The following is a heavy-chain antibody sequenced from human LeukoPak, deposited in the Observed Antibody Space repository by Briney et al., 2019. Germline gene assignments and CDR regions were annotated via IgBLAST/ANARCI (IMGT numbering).Heavy chain of an antibody. D-gene: IGHD3-22*01. J-gene: IGHJ4*02. V-gene: IGHV3-30*02. CDR3: AKEAPYYYDSSGPFDY. CDR2: IRYDGSNK. Sequence: GGSLRLSCAASGFTFSSYGMHWVRQAPGKGLEWVAFIRYDGSNKYYADSVKGRFTISRDNSKNTLYLQMNSLRAEDTAVYYCAKEAPYYYDSSGPFDYRGQGTLVTVSS. CDR1: GFTFSSYG.